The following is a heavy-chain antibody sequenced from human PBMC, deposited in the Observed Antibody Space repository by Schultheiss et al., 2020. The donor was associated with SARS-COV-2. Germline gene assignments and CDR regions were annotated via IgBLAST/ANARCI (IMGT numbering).Heavy chain of an antibody. J-gene: IGHJ3*02. V-gene: IGHV4-59*08. CDR1: GGSFSGYY. CDR3: ARRVGATSDAFDI. D-gene: IGHD1-26*01. CDR2: IYYSGST. Sequence: GSLRLSCAVYGGSFSGYYWSWIRQPPGKGLEWIGYIYYSGSTNYNPSLKSRVTISVDTSKNQFSLKLSSVTAADTAVYYCARRVGATSDAFDIWGQGTMVTVSS.